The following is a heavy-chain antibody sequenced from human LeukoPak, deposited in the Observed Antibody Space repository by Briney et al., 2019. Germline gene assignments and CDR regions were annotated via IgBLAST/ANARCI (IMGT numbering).Heavy chain of an antibody. D-gene: IGHD1-7*01. J-gene: IGHJ6*02. CDR1: GGSFSGYY. CDR3: ARDRGLGFSGGLTGTMYYYGMDV. Sequence: SETLSLTCAVYGGSFSGYYWSWIRQPPGKGLEWIGEINHSGSTNYNPSLKSRVTISVDTSENQFSLKLSSVTAADTAVYYCARDRGLGFSGGLTGTMYYYGMDVWGQGTTVTVSS. V-gene: IGHV4-34*01. CDR2: INHSGST.